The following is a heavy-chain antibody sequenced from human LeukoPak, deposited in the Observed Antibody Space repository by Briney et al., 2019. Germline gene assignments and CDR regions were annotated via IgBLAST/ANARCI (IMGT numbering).Heavy chain of an antibody. J-gene: IGHJ5*02. CDR3: STDGGSAWYDNH. V-gene: IGHV3-15*01. CDR2: IKSKTDGGTI. D-gene: IGHD6-19*01. Sequence: GGSLRLSCEVSEFTFSNAWMSWVRQAPGKGLEWVGRIKSKTDGGTIEYAAPVKGRFTISRDDSKNTLYLQMNSLKTEDTAVYYCSTDGGSAWYDNHWGQGTLVTVSS. CDR1: EFTFSNAW.